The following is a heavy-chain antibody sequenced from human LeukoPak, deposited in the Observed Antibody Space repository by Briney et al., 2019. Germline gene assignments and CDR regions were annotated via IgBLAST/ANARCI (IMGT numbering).Heavy chain of an antibody. D-gene: IGHD6-19*01. J-gene: IGHJ5*02. CDR3: AREAEGWFDP. V-gene: IGHV3-48*03. CDR1: GYTFSSYE. CDR2: ISSSGSTI. Sequence: GGSLRLSCAASGYTFSSYEMNWVRQAPGKGLEWVSYISSSGSTIYYADSVKGRFTISRDNAKNSLYLQMNSLRAEDTAVYYCAREAEGWFDPWGQGTLVTVSS.